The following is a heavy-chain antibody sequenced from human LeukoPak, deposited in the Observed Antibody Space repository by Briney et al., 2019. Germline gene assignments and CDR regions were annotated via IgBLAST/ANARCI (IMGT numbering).Heavy chain of an antibody. CDR3: ARDRNSGSAPYDC. D-gene: IGHD1-26*01. V-gene: IGHV3-48*01. CDR2: ISSSSSTI. J-gene: IGHJ4*02. Sequence: GGSLRLSCAACGLTFSSYSMNWVRQAPGKGLEWISYISSSSSTIYYADSVKGRFTISRDNAKNSLYLQMNSLRAEDTAVYYCARDRNSGSAPYDCWGQGTLVTVSS. CDR1: GLTFSSYS.